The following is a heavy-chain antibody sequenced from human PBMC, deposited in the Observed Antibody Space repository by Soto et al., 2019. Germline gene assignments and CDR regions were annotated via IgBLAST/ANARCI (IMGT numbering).Heavy chain of an antibody. V-gene: IGHV1-69*06. CDR2: IIPMIGAT. CDR1: AGTFSDYT. CDR3: ARYWSAGTLYGAFDI. D-gene: IGHD2-15*01. Sequence: SVKVSCKASAGTFSDYTMSWLRQAPGRGLEWMGGIIPMIGATNNAQKLKGRLTITADKSTGTVYMELNSLRSDDTAVYYCARYWSAGTLYGAFDIWGQGTEVTVSS. J-gene: IGHJ3*02.